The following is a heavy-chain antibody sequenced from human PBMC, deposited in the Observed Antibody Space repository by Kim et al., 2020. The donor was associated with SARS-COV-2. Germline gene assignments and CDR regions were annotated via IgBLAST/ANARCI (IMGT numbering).Heavy chain of an antibody. Sequence: GGSLRLSCAASGFTFSSYAMSWVRQAPGKGLEWVSVIYSGGSSTYYADSVKGRFTICRDNSKNTLYLQMNSLRAEDTAVYYCAKSESEDYGDYAYYFDYWGQGTLVTVSS. CDR1: GFTFSSYA. CDR2: IYSGGSST. J-gene: IGHJ4*02. V-gene: IGHV3-23*03. CDR3: AKSESEDYGDYAYYFDY. D-gene: IGHD4-17*01.